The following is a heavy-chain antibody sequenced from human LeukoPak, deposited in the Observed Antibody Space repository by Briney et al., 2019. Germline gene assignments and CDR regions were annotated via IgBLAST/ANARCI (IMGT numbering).Heavy chain of an antibody. D-gene: IGHD3-10*01. CDR3: ARDRVLLWFGESYYFDY. J-gene: IGHJ4*02. CDR2: INTNTGNP. V-gene: IGHV7-4-1*02. Sequence: GASVKVSCKSSGYTFTSYAMNWVRQAPGQGLEWMGRINTNTGNPTNAQGFTGRFVFSLDTSVSTAYLQISSLKAEDTAVYYCARDRVLLWFGESYYFDYWGQGTLVTVSS. CDR1: GYTFTSYA.